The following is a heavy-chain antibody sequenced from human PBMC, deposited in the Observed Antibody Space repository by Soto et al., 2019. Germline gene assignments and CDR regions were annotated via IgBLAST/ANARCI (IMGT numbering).Heavy chain of an antibody. D-gene: IGHD6-13*01. CDR3: AKEYGSTWIDH. CDR2: IDGRSTYT. Sequence: GGSLRLSCAVSGFTFSNYGMNWVRQAPGKGLEWVSSIDGRSTYTYYADSVRGRFTVSRDNAKNSLYLQMNSLRAEDTAVYYCAKEYGSTWIDHWGQGT. J-gene: IGHJ4*02. V-gene: IGHV3-21*01. CDR1: GFTFSNYG.